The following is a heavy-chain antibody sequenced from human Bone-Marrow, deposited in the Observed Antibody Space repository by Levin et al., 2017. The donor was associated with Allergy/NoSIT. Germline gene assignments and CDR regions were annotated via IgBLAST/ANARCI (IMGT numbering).Heavy chain of an antibody. CDR1: GFTFSSYA. Sequence: GGSLRLSCAASGFTFSSYAMHWVRQAPGKGLEWVAVISYDGSNKYYADSVTGRFTISRDNSKNTLYLQMNSLIAEDTVVYYCAKDTVSGNYDRSGYYYAGGASNIWGQGTMVTVSS. D-gene: IGHD3-22*01. CDR3: AKDTVSGNYDRSGYYYAGGASNI. CDR2: ISYDGSNK. V-gene: IGHV3-30-3*01. J-gene: IGHJ3*02.